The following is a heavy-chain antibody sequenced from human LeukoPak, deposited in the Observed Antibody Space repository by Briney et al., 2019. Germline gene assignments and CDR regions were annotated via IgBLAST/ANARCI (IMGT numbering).Heavy chain of an antibody. V-gene: IGHV1-24*01. CDR3: ARVRDYGGIGEDY. CDR1: GYTLTELS. J-gene: IGHJ4*02. D-gene: IGHD3-16*01. CDR2: FDPKDGDT. Sequence: GASVKVSCKVSGYTLTELSVHWVRQAPGKGLEWMGNFDPKDGDTIYAQRFQGRVTMTEDTSTHTAYMELRSLRSDDTAVYYCARVRDYGGIGEDYWGQGTLVTVSS.